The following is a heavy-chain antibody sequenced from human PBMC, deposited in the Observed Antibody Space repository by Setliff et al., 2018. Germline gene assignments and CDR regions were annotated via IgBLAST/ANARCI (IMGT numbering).Heavy chain of an antibody. CDR3: RVWVDMIEVDS. D-gene: IGHD3-22*01. CDR2: INHSGSP. CDR1: GDSFSGTY. V-gene: IGHV4-34*01. J-gene: IGHJ4*02. Sequence: PSETLSLTCAVYGDSFSGTYCSWIRQSPGKGLEWIGEINHTGSPNWIGEINHSGSPNYNPSLKSRVTMSVDTSKNQFSLKLTSVTAADTAVYYCRVWVDMIEVDSWAQGTLVTVSS.